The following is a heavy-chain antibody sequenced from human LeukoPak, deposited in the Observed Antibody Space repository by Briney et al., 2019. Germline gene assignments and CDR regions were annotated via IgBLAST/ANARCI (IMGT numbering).Heavy chain of an antibody. V-gene: IGHV4-59*08. CDR3: ARVGGIAARNWFDP. CDR2: IYYSGST. J-gene: IGHJ5*02. CDR1: GVSISSYY. Sequence: SETLSLTCTVSGVSISSYYWSWIRQPPGKGLEWIGYIYYSGSTNYNPSLKSRVTISVDTSKNQFSLKLSSVTAADTAVYYCARVGGIAARNWFDPWGQGTLVTVSS. D-gene: IGHD6-6*01.